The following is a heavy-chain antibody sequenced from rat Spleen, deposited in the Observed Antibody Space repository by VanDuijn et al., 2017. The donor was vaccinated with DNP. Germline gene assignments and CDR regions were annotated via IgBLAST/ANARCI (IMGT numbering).Heavy chain of an antibody. V-gene: IGHV2-47*01. CDR3: AEILFAY. J-gene: IGHJ2*01. CDR2: IWGDGST. CDR1: GLSLTSNS. Sequence: QVQLKESGPGLVQPSQTLSLTCTVSGLSLTSNSVSWIRQPPGKGLEWMGMIWGDGSTNYNSALKSRLSIGKDTSRSQVFLTMNGLQTDDTAVYYCAEILFAYWGQGVMVTVSS. D-gene: IGHD3-8*01.